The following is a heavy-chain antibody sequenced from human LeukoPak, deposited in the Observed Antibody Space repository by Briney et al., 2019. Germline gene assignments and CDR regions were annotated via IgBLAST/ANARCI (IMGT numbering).Heavy chain of an antibody. J-gene: IGHJ4*02. V-gene: IGHV3-15*01. CDR1: GFIFSNAW. CDR3: TTDLREYYFGS. Sequence: GGSLRLSCAASGFIFSNAWMSWVRQAPGKGLEWLGRIKSKPAGGTIDYAAPIKGRFTISRDDSKKTVYLQMDSLQMEDTAVYYCTTDLREYYFGSWGRGTVVTVSS. CDR2: IKSKPAGGTI.